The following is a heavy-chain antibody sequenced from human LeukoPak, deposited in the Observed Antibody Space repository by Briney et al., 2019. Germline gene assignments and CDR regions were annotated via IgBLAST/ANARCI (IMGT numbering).Heavy chain of an antibody. J-gene: IGHJ3*02. V-gene: IGHV4-4*07. CDR1: GASISTYY. Sequence: SETLSLTCTVSGASISTYYWTWIRQPAGKGLEWIGRIYTSESTNYNPSLKSRVTMSVDTSKSQFSLKLTSMTAADTAVYYCARGGIVVVPAAIRGAFDIWGQGTMVTVSS. D-gene: IGHD2-2*02. CDR2: IYTSEST. CDR3: ARGGIVVVPAAIRGAFDI.